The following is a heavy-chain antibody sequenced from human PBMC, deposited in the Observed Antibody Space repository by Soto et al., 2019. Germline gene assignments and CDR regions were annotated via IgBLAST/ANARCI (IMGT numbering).Heavy chain of an antibody. CDR1: GFTFSSYS. V-gene: IGHV3-21*01. D-gene: IGHD3-10*01. CDR3: ARDGSVVRGDYMDV. Sequence: EVQLVESGGGLVKPGGSLRLSCAASGFTFSSYSMNWVRQAPGKGLEWVSSISSSSSYIYYADSVKGRFTISRDNAKNSLYLRMNSLTAENTAVYYCARDGSVVRGDYMDVWGKGTTVTVSS. CDR2: ISSSSSYI. J-gene: IGHJ6*03.